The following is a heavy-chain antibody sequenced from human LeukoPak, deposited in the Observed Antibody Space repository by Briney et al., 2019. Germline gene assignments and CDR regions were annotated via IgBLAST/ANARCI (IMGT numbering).Heavy chain of an antibody. CDR3: ARVPGFCSSTSCYTEPFDY. V-gene: IGHV4-38-2*02. CDR1: GYSISSGYY. D-gene: IGHD2-2*02. J-gene: IGHJ4*02. CDR2: IYHSGST. Sequence: KPSETLSLTCTVSGYSISSGYYWGWIRQPPGKGLEWIGSIYHSGSTYYNPSLKSRVTISVDTSKNQFSLKLSSVTAADTAVYYCARVPGFCSSTSCYTEPFDYWGQGTLVTVFS.